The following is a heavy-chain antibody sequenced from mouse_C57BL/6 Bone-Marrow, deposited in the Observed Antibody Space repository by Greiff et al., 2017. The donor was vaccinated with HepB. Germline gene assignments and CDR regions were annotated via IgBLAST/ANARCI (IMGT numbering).Heavy chain of an antibody. CDR3: ARGEMMVTTGWFAY. CDR2: ISYDGSN. D-gene: IGHD2-3*01. J-gene: IGHJ3*01. Sequence: VQLKESGPGLVKPSQSLSLTCSVTGYSITSGYYWNWIRQFPGNKLEWMGYISYDGSNNYNPSLKNRISITRDTSKNQFFLKLNSVTTEDTATYYCARGEMMVTTGWFAYWGQGTLVTVSA. CDR1: GYSITSGYY. V-gene: IGHV3-6*01.